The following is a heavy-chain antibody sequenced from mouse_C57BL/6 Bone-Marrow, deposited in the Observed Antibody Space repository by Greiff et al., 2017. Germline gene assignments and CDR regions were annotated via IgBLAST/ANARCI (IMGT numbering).Heavy chain of an antibody. D-gene: IGHD2-2*01. Sequence: VQLKESGPELVKPGASVKISCKASGYTFTDYYINWVKQRPGQGLEWIGWIYPGSGNTKYNQKFKGKATLTVETSSSTAYMQLSSLTSEDSAVYFCARGRYGYGPFAYWGQGTLVTVSA. CDR1: GYTFTDYY. CDR3: ARGRYGYGPFAY. CDR2: IYPGSGNT. V-gene: IGHV1-84*01. J-gene: IGHJ3*01.